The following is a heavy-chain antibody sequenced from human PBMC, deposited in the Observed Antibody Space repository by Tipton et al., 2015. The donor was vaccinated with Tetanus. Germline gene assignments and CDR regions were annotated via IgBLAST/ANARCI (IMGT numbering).Heavy chain of an antibody. J-gene: IGHJ4*02. CDR1: GGTFSSYA. CDR3: ARHNYDSSGYYYEGLGY. Sequence: QMQLVQSGAEVKKPGSSVKVSCKASGGTFSSYAISWVRQAPGQGFEWMGGIIPIYGTANYAQKFQGRVTITADESTSTAYMELSSLRSEDTAVYYCARHNYDSSGYYYEGLGYWGQGTLVTVSS. V-gene: IGHV1-69*01. CDR2: IIPIYGTA. D-gene: IGHD3-22*01.